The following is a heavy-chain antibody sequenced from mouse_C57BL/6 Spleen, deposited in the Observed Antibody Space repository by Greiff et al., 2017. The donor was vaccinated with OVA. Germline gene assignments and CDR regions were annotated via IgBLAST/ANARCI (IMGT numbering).Heavy chain of an antibody. Sequence: VQLQESGAELARPGASVKLSCKASGYTFTSYGISWVKQRTGQGLEWIGEIYPRSGNTYYNEKFKGKATLTADKSSSTAYMELRSLTSEDSAVYICARGGQLRLPFAYWGQGTLVTVSA. CDR2: IYPRSGNT. CDR1: GYTFTSYG. V-gene: IGHV1-81*01. CDR3: ARGGQLRLPFAY. J-gene: IGHJ3*01. D-gene: IGHD3-2*02.